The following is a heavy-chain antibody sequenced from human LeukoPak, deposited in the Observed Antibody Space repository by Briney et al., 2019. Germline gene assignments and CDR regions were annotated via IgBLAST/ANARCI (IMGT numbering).Heavy chain of an antibody. CDR1: GLTFEDYT. CDR2: ISWDGTT. J-gene: IGHJ4*02. Sequence: QTGGPLRLSCAASGLTFEDYTMHWVRQAPGKTLEWVSLISWDGTTYYTDSVKGRFTISRDNSKDSLYLQMDTLRSEDTAFYYCVKDLTYESSGSFFDYWGQGTLVTVS. V-gene: IGHV3-43*01. D-gene: IGHD3-22*01. CDR3: VKDLTYESSGSFFDY.